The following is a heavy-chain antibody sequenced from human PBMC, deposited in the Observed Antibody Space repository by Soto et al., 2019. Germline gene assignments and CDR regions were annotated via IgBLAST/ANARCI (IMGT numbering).Heavy chain of an antibody. CDR3: AKDPQPKVYGQANAFDI. Sequence: QAGGSLRLSCAASGFTFSSYAMSWVRQAPGKGLEWVSAISGSGGSTYYADSVKGRFTISRDNSKNTLYLQMNSLRAEDTAVYYCAKDPQPKVYGQANAFDIWGQGTMVTVSS. D-gene: IGHD2-8*01. J-gene: IGHJ3*02. CDR2: ISGSGGST. CDR1: GFTFSSYA. V-gene: IGHV3-23*01.